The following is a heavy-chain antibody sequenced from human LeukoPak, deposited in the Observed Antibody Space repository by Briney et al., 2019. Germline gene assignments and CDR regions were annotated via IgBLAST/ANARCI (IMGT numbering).Heavy chain of an antibody. CDR3: ARSYGSGNYFDY. J-gene: IGHJ4*02. V-gene: IGHV4-59*01. CDR1: GGSISTYY. D-gene: IGHD3-10*01. CDR2: IDYSGSA. Sequence: PSETLSLTCTVSGGSISTYYWSWIRQPPGKGLEWIGYIDYSGSANYNPSLKSRVTISVDTSKNQFSLKLSSVTAADTAVYYCARSYGSGNYFDYWGQGTLLTVSS.